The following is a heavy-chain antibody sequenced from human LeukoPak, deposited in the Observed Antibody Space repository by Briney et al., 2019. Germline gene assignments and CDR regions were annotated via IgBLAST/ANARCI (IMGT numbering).Heavy chain of an antibody. Sequence: GGSLRLSCAASGFTFSSYWMSWVRQAPGKGLEWVANIKQDGSEKYYVDSVKGRFTISRDNAKNSLYLQMSSLRAEDTAVYYCARARGIAAAGTGISYFDYWGQGTLVTVSS. V-gene: IGHV3-7*01. CDR3: ARARGIAAAGTGISYFDY. J-gene: IGHJ4*02. D-gene: IGHD6-13*01. CDR2: IKQDGSEK. CDR1: GFTFSSYW.